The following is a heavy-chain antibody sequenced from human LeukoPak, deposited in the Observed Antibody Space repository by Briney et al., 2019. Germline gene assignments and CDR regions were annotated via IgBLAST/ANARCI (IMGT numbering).Heavy chain of an antibody. Sequence: GGSLRLSCAASGFTLSDHYRDWVRQAPGKGLEWIGRSRDKANSHTTEYAASVKGRFTISRDDSKNSLYLQMNSLRTEDTAVYYCARAQDFGDYTSAYNFDSWGQGTLVTVSS. V-gene: IGHV3-72*01. CDR2: SRDKANSHTT. J-gene: IGHJ4*02. D-gene: IGHD4-17*01. CDR3: ARAQDFGDYTSAYNFDS. CDR1: GFTLSDHY.